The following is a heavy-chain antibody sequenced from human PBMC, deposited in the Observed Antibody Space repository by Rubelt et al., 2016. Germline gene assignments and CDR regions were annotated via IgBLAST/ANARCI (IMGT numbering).Heavy chain of an antibody. CDR1: GGSFSGYY. V-gene: IGHV4-34*01. Sequence: QVQLQQWGAGLLKPSETLSLTCAVYGGSFSGYYWSWIRQPPGKGLEWIGEINHSGSTNYNPSPKVRVTKSVDTSKTQFSRKLSSVTAAETAVYYCARGKISAARPNYFDYWGQGTLVTVSS. J-gene: IGHJ4*02. CDR2: INHSGST. D-gene: IGHD6-13*01. CDR3: ARGKISAARPNYFDY.